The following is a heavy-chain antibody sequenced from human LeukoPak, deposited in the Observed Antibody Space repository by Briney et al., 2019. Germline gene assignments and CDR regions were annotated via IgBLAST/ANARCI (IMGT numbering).Heavy chain of an antibody. CDR3: ARDLRCSSTSCYYYYGMDV. J-gene: IGHJ6*02. CDR2: IGTAGDT. Sequence: GGSLRLSCAASGFTFSSYDMHWVRQATGKGLEWVSAIGTAGDTYYPGSVKGRFTISREKAKNSLYLQMNSLRAGDTAVYYCARDLRCSSTSCYYYYGMDVWGQGTTVTVSS. V-gene: IGHV3-13*04. D-gene: IGHD2-2*01. CDR1: GFTFSSYD.